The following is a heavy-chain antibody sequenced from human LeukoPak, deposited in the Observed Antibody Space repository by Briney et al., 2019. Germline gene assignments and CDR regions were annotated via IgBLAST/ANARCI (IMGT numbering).Heavy chain of an antibody. CDR3: ASDQVSGVFDY. J-gene: IGHJ4*02. D-gene: IGHD5/OR15-5a*01. V-gene: IGHV3-11*05. Sequence: GGSLRLSCAGSGFVFSDFYINWIRHSPGKGLQWLAYISPDGSYTTYGDSVKGRFVISRDNAKNSVSLQMNSLRVEDTAVYFCASDQVSGVFDYWGQGARVTVS. CDR2: ISPDGSYT. CDR1: GFVFSDFY.